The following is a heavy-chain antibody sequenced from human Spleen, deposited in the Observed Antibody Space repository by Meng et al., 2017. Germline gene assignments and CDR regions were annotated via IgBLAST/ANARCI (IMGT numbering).Heavy chain of an antibody. CDR2: IIPNYGRE. CDR3: ARNFYDVSGYYGPFDH. CDR1: GVDFSGYA. Sequence: SVKVSCKASGVDFSGYAFSWGRQAPRQGREWMGGIIPNYGRENYAEKFQRRLTMTTDESTNTAYMELSRLISEGTAVYFCARNFYDVSGYYGPFDHWGQGTVVTVSS. D-gene: IGHD3-22*01. J-gene: IGHJ4*02. V-gene: IGHV1-69*05.